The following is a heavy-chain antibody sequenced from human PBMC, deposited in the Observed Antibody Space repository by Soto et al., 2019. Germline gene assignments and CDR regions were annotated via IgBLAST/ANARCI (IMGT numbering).Heavy chain of an antibody. CDR3: AADISIYDFWSGYWTGTY. CDR2: IVVGSGNT. J-gene: IGHJ4*02. CDR1: GFTFTSSP. V-gene: IGHV1-58*01. Sequence: SVKVSCKASGFTFTSSPVQWVRQPRGQRLEWIGWIVVGSGNTNYAQKFQERVTITRDMSTSTAYMELSSLRSEDTAAYYCAADISIYDFWSGYWTGTYWGQGTLVTVSS. D-gene: IGHD3-3*01.